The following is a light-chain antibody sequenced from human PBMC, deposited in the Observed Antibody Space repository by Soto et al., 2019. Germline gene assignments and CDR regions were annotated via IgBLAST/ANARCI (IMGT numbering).Light chain of an antibody. V-gene: IGKV3-15*01. CDR1: QSVSSN. Sequence: EVVMTQSPATVSVSPGERATLSFRASQSVSSNLAWYRQKPGQAPRLLMYGASTRATSISDRFSGSGSGTEFTLTISSLQSEDVAVYYCQQYNKWPLTFGGGTKVDIK. CDR2: GAS. CDR3: QQYNKWPLT. J-gene: IGKJ4*01.